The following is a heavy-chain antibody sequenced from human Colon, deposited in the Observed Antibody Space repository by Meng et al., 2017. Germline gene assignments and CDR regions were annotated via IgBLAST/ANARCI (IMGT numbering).Heavy chain of an antibody. J-gene: IGHJ4*02. CDR2: IYYTGTT. V-gene: IGHV4-61*08. Sequence: QGAPQEAGPGLVRPSETLSLTCTVSGGSVTITGYYWSWIRQSPGKGLEWIGYIYYTGTTNYNPSLKSRVTISVDTSKNQFSLKLSSVTPADTAVYFCARDNLLTSGSRFCFDYWGQGALVTVSS. D-gene: IGHD6-19*01. CDR1: GGSVTITGYY. CDR3: ARDNLLTSGSRFCFDY.